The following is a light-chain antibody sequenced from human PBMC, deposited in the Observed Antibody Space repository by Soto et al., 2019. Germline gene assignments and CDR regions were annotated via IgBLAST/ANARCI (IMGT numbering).Light chain of an antibody. Sequence: DIQMTQSPSSLSASVGDRVTITCQASQDISNYLNWYQQKPGKAPKLLIYDASNLKTGVPSRFSGSGSGTDFTFTISSLQPEDIATYYCQQYDNLPPLFGPGTKVDIK. CDR3: QQYDNLPPL. J-gene: IGKJ3*01. V-gene: IGKV1-33*01. CDR1: QDISNY. CDR2: DAS.